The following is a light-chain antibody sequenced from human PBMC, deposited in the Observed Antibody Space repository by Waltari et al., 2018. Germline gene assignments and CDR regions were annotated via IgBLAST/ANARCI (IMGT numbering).Light chain of an antibody. CDR3: ALYMGSGIWV. CDR1: SRSLSPTSS. V-gene: IGLV8-61*01. J-gene: IGLJ3*02. CDR2: KAN. Sequence: QTVVTQVPSLSVSPGGTVTLPCASSSRSLSPTSSATWYQQTPGQAPRTLVYKANARSSGVPDRFSGSILGNTAALTITGAQADDESDYYCALYMGSGIWVFGGGTRLTVL.